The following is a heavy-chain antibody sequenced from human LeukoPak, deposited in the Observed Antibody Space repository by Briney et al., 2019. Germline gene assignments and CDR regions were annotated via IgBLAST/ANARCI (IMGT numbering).Heavy chain of an antibody. Sequence: GGSLRLSCAASGFTFSSYSMNWVRQAPGKGLEWVSSISSSSSYIYYADSVKGRFTISRDNAKNSLYLQMNSLRAEDTAVYYCAREGVWGSYHPSSVGYWGQGTLVTVSS. J-gene: IGHJ4*02. CDR3: AREGVWGSYHPSSVGY. D-gene: IGHD3-16*02. V-gene: IGHV3-21*01. CDR2: ISSSSSYI. CDR1: GFTFSSYS.